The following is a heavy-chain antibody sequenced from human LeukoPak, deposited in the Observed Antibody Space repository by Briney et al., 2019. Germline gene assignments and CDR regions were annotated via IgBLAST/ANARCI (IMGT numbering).Heavy chain of an antibody. Sequence: ASVTVSCKVSGYTLTELSMHWVRQAPGKGLAWMGGFDPVDGETIYAQKFQGRVTMTEDTSTDTAYMELSSLRSEDTALYYCATGTGDCSSTSCHPPFYYYGMDVWGKGTTVTVSS. J-gene: IGHJ6*04. CDR1: GYTLTELS. V-gene: IGHV1-24*01. D-gene: IGHD2-2*01. CDR2: FDPVDGET. CDR3: ATGTGDCSSTSCHPPFYYYGMDV.